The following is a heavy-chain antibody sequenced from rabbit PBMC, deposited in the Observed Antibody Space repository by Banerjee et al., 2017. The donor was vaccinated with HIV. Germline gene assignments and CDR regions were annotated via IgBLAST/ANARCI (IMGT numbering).Heavy chain of an antibody. CDR1: GFSLNNNYI. Sequence: QEQLEESGGDLVKPEGSLTLTCKASGFSLNNNYIMRWVRQAPGKGLEWIASIDTSDGDTDYANWPKGRFTISKASSTTVTLQMTSLTAADTATYFCARNYVNVFDPWGPGTLVTVS. D-gene: IGHD1-1*01. V-gene: IGHV1S45*01. CDR3: ARNYVNVFDP. J-gene: IGHJ2*01. CDR2: IDTSDGDT.